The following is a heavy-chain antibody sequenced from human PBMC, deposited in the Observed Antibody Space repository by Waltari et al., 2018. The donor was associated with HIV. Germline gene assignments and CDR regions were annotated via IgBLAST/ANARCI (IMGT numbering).Heavy chain of an antibody. Sequence: QVQVVESGGSLVQPGRSRCLSCGASASSLRSYGIHWVRQAPGKGLEWVALIWYDGSKKYYGDSVKGRFTIFSDKSKNTVFLQMTRLRVEDTATYYCARGEGGYTYGYNWLDLWGQGTVVTVSS. J-gene: IGHJ5*02. CDR2: IWYDGSKK. CDR3: ARGEGGYTYGYNWLDL. CDR1: ASSLRSYG. V-gene: IGHV3-33*01. D-gene: IGHD1-26*01.